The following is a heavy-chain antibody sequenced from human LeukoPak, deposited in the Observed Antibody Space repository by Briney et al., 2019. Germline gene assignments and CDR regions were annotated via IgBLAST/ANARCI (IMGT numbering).Heavy chain of an antibody. CDR3: ARVGVTMIRGLAGGDYYYYMDV. CDR1: GYTFTSYY. V-gene: IGHV1-46*01. J-gene: IGHJ6*03. CDR2: INPSGGST. D-gene: IGHD3-10*01. Sequence: GASVKVSCKASGYTFTSYYMHWVRQAPGQGLEWMGIINPSGGSTSYAQKFQGRVTMTRNTSISTAYMELSSLRSEDTAVYYCARVGVTMIRGLAGGDYYYYMDVWGKGTTVTISS.